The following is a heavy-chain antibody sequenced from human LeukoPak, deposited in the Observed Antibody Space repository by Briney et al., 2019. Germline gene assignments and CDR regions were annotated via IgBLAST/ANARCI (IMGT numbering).Heavy chain of an antibody. CDR1: GDTFTGYY. J-gene: IGHJ4*02. CDR3: ATVFVHLTDDRSDYYVDY. Sequence: ASLKVSCKASGDTFTGYYMHWVREAPGQGLEWMGWINPGRSGTNYEHKIQGRITMTSHTTISTAYMEPTTLGSYYTDVYYCATVFVHLTDDRSDYYVDYWGQGTLVTVSS. V-gene: IGHV1-2*02. CDR2: INPGRSGT. D-gene: IGHD3-22*01.